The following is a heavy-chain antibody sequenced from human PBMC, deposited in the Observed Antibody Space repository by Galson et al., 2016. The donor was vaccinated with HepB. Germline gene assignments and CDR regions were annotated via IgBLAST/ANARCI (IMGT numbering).Heavy chain of an antibody. V-gene: IGHV3-74*01. CDR3: ARDHSLAETGPHLDC. Sequence: SLRLSCAASGFTFSSHWMHWVRQAPGKGLVWVSRINTVGTTTTYADSVKGRFTISRDNAKNTLYLQMDDLRAEDTAVYYCARDHSLAETGPHLDCWGQGALVTVSS. D-gene: IGHD7-27*01. CDR1: GFTFSSHW. J-gene: IGHJ4*02. CDR2: INTVGTTT.